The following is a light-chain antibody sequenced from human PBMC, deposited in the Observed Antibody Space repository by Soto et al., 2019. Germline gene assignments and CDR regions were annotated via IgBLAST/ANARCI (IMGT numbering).Light chain of an antibody. CDR3: QQYDTSQWT. CDR1: QSVSSN. Sequence: EIVMTQSPATLSVSPGERATLSCRASQSVSSNLAWYQQKPGQAPRLLIYGASTRATAIPARFSGSGSGTDFTLTISRLEPEDFAVYYCQQYDTSQWTFGQGTKVDIK. J-gene: IGKJ1*01. V-gene: IGKV3-15*01. CDR2: GAS.